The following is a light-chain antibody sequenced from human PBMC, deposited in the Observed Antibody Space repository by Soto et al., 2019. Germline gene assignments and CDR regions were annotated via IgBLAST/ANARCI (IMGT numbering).Light chain of an antibody. V-gene: IGLV2-8*01. CDR1: SRDVGASDY. CDR3: LSHSGSSNV. Sequence: QSALTQPPSASGSPGQSVAISCTGTSRDVGASDYVSWYQQHSGKAPKLLLYEVNKRPSGVPDRFSGSKSGNTASLTVSAHQADDEADYYCLSHSGSSNVLGTGTKVTVL. J-gene: IGLJ1*01. CDR2: EVN.